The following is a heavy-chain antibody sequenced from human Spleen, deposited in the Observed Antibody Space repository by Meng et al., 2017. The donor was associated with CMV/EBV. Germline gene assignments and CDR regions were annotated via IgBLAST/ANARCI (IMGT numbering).Heavy chain of an antibody. D-gene: IGHD1-7*01. CDR3: ARAYNWNYDYFDY. V-gene: IGHV4-39*07. Sequence: ETLSLTCTVSGGSISGSTYYWGWIRQPPGNRLEWIASMYYSGSTYYNPSVKSRVTISVDTSKNQFSLKLTSVTAADTAVYFCARAYNWNYDYFDYWGQGTVVTVSS. CDR1: GGSISGSTYY. J-gene: IGHJ4*02. CDR2: MYYSGST.